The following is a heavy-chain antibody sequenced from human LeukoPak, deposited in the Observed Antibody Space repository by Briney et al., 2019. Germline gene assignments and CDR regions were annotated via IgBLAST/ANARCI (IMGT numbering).Heavy chain of an antibody. CDR3: ARDLPFYYDSSGYLNYFDY. CDR1: GFSFSGYW. CDR2: INQDGSKK. Sequence: GGSLRLSCAASGFSFSGYWMDWVRQAPGRGLEWVAKINQDGSKKSYVDSVKGRFTISRDNAKSSLYLEMNSLRADDTGVYYCARDLPFYYDSSGYLNYFDYWGQGTLVTVSS. V-gene: IGHV3-7*01. J-gene: IGHJ4*02. D-gene: IGHD3-22*01.